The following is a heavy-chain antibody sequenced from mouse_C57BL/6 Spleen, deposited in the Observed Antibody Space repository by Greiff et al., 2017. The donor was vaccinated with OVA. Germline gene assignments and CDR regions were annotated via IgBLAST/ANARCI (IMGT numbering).Heavy chain of an antibody. CDR3: ARLDDYGVAWFAY. CDR2: IYPGSGST. D-gene: IGHD2-4*01. J-gene: IGHJ3*01. Sequence: LQESGAELVKPGASVKMSCKASGYTFTSYWITWVKQRPGQGLGWIGDIYPGSGSTNHNEKFKSKATLTVDTSSSTAYMQLISLTSEDSAVYYGARLDDYGVAWFAYWGQGTLVTVSA. CDR1: GYTFTSYW. V-gene: IGHV1-55*01.